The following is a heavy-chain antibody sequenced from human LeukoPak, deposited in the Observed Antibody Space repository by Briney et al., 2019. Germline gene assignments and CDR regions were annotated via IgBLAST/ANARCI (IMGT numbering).Heavy chain of an antibody. V-gene: IGHV4-34*01. D-gene: IGHD3-3*01. Sequence: SETLSLTCAVYGGSFSAYYWSWVRQPPQKGLEWIGEINHSGSTNYNPPLKSRVTISVDTSKNQFSLQLSSVTAADAAVYYCASYDFWSGYFFDYWGQGTLVTVSS. J-gene: IGHJ4*02. CDR3: ASYDFWSGYFFDY. CDR1: GGSFSAYY. CDR2: INHSGST.